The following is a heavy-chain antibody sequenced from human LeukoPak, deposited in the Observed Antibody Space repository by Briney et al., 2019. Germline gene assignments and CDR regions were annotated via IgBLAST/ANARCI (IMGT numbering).Heavy chain of an antibody. CDR1: GGSFSSSNW. Sequence: SETLSLTCAVSGGSFSSSNWWSWVRQPPGKGLEWIGSIYHSGSTYYNPSLKSRVTISVDTSKNQVSLKLSSVTAADTTVYYCARRYSGYDSYDYWGQGTLVTVSS. J-gene: IGHJ4*02. CDR2: IYHSGST. V-gene: IGHV4-4*02. D-gene: IGHD5-12*01. CDR3: ARRYSGYDSYDY.